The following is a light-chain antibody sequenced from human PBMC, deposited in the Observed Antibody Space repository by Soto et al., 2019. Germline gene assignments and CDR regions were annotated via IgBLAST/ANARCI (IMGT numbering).Light chain of an antibody. V-gene: IGLV2-14*03. J-gene: IGLJ1*01. Sequence: SALTQPASVSGAPGQSIAITCTGTSSDVGGYNYVSWYQQHPGKAPKLMIYDVSNRPSGISTRFSGSKSGNTASLTISGLQAEDEADYYCCSYTTSSTYVFGTGTKVTVL. CDR1: SSDVGGYNY. CDR2: DVS. CDR3: CSYTTSSTYV.